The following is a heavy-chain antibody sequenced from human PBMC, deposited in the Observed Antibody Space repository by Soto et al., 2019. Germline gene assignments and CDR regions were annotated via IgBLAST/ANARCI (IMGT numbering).Heavy chain of an antibody. CDR2: IKSKTDGGTT. CDR1: GFTFSNAW. Sequence: GGSLRLSCAASGFTFSNAWMNWVRQAPGKGLEWVGRIKSKTDGGTTDYAAPVKGRFTISRDDSKNTLYLQMNSLKTEDTAVYYCTTDPITMVRGPTYYYYGMDVWGQGTTVTVSS. D-gene: IGHD3-10*01. V-gene: IGHV3-15*07. J-gene: IGHJ6*02. CDR3: TTDPITMVRGPTYYYYGMDV.